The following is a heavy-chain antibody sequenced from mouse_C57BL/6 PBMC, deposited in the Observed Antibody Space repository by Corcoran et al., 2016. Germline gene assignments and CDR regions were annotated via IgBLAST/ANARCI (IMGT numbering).Heavy chain of an antibody. D-gene: IGHD1-1*01. CDR3: ARWGTGSSYGY. J-gene: IGHJ2*01. CDR2: IYPGSGNT. V-gene: IGHV1-76*01. Sequence: QVQLKQSGAELVRPGASVKLSCKASGYTFTDYYINWVKQRPGQGLEWIARIYPGSGNTYYNEKFKGKATLTAEKSSNTAYMQLSSLTSEDSSVYFCARWGTGSSYGYWGQGTTLTVSS. CDR1: GYTFTDYY.